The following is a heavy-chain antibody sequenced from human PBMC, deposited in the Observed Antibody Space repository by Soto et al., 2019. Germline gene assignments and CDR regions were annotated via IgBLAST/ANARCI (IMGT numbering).Heavy chain of an antibody. CDR1: GYDFSTYW. J-gene: IGHJ4*02. Sequence: GESLKISCKASGYDFSTYWIGWVRQMPGKGPEWMGIIYPGDSDTRYSSSVQGQVTISADKSISTAYLQWSSLKASDTAIYYCATEALDSSGFFHWGQGTLVTVSS. D-gene: IGHD3-22*01. V-gene: IGHV5-51*01. CDR3: ATEALDSSGFFH. CDR2: IYPGDSDT.